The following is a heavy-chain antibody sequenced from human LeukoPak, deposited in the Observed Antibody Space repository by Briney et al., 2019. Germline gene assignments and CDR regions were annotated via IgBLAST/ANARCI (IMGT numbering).Heavy chain of an antibody. V-gene: IGHV1-46*01. Sequence: ASVKVSCKASGYTFTSYYMHWVRQAPGQGLEWMGIINPSGGSTSYAQKFQGRVTMTRGTSTSTVYMELSSLRSEDTAVYYCAREGVGGSPGYSSGPYGMDVWGKGTTVTVSS. D-gene: IGHD6-19*01. J-gene: IGHJ6*04. CDR1: GYTFTSYY. CDR2: INPSGGST. CDR3: AREGVGGSPGYSSGPYGMDV.